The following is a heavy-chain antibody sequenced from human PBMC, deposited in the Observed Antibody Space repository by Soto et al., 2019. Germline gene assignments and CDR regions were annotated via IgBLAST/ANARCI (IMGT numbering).Heavy chain of an antibody. CDR1: GFTFSSYA. V-gene: IGHV3-30-3*01. Sequence: PGGSLRLSCAASGFTFSSYAVHWVRQAPGKGLEWVAVISYDGSNKYYADSVKGRFTISRDNSKNTLYLQMNSLRAEDTAVYYCAREDGYNPRSYYGMDVWGQGTTVTAP. J-gene: IGHJ6*02. CDR3: AREDGYNPRSYYGMDV. CDR2: ISYDGSNK. D-gene: IGHD5-12*01.